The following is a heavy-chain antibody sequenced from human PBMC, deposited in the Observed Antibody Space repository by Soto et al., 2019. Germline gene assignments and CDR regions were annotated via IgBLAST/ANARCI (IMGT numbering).Heavy chain of an antibody. J-gene: IGHJ5*02. CDR2: ISGSGGST. D-gene: IGHD3-9*01. CDR3: AKDSYYKILTGYPRNWFDP. Sequence: EVQLLESGGGLVQPGGSLRLSCAASGFTFSSYAMSWVRQAPGKGLEWVSAISGSGGSTYYADSVKGRFTISRDNSKNTLYLQMNSLRAEDTAVYYCAKDSYYKILTGYPRNWFDPWGQGTLVTVSS. CDR1: GFTFSSYA. V-gene: IGHV3-23*01.